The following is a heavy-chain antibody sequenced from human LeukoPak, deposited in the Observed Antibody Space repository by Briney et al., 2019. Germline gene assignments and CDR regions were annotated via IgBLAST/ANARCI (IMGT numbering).Heavy chain of an antibody. V-gene: IGHV4/OR15-8*02. J-gene: IGHJ4*02. D-gene: IGHD1-26*01. Sequence: SETLSLTCGVSGGSISGTNWWSWVRHPPGQGLEWIGEISLAGQTNYNPSLNGRVTMSLDKSSNQLSLHLTSVTAADTATYFCSRESGPFCPFGYWGQGALVIVSS. CDR3: SRESGPFCPFGY. CDR2: ISLAGQT. CDR1: GGSISGTNW.